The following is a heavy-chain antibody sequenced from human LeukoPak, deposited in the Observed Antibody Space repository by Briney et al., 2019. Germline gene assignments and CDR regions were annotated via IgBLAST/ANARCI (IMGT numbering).Heavy chain of an antibody. D-gene: IGHD3-10*01. J-gene: IGHJ4*02. V-gene: IGHV1-8*01. Sequence: VASVTVSCKASGYTFSSYGINWVRQATGQGLEWMGWMNPNSGNTGYAQKFQGRVTMTRDTYITTAYMELSGLRSEDTAIYFCARGPHGSGSSFRDYWGQGTLVTVSS. CDR1: GYTFSSYG. CDR2: MNPNSGNT. CDR3: ARGPHGSGSSFRDY.